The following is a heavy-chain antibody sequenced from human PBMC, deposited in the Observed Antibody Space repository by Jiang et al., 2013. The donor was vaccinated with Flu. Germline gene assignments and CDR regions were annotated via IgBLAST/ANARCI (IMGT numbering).Heavy chain of an antibody. J-gene: IGHJ4*02. D-gene: IGHD3-22*01. CDR3: ARQGGDYYDSSGYLFDY. Sequence: GAEVKKPGSSVKVSCKASGGTFSSYAISWVRQAPGQGLEWMGGIIPIFGTANYAQKFQGRVTITADESTSTAYMELSSLRSEDTAVYYCARQGGDYYDSSGYLFDYWGQGTLVTVSS. V-gene: IGHV1-69*01. CDR2: IIPIFGTA. CDR1: GGTFSSYA.